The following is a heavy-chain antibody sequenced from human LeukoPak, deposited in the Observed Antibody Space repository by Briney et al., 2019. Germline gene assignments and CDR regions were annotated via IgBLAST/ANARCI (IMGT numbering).Heavy chain of an antibody. J-gene: IGHJ4*02. CDR2: IYPNRGGT. Sequence: ASVKVSCKGSGYTFTDYYMHWVRQAPGQGLEWMGWIYPNRGGTNYAQKFQGRVTMTRDTSNNTAYMELSRLRSDDTAVYYCARAYDGSGNLDYWGQGTLVTVSS. CDR3: ARAYDGSGNLDY. D-gene: IGHD3-22*01. V-gene: IGHV1-2*02. CDR1: GYTFTDYY.